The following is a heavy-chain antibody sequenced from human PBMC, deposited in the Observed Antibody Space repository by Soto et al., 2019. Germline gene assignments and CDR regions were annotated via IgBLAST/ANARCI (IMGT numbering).Heavy chain of an antibody. CDR2: IIPIFGPA. J-gene: IGHJ4*02. D-gene: IGHD2-15*01. Sequence: SEEVSCKASGGTFSSYSISWVRQAPGQGLGWMGGIIPIFGPANSAQKFQGRVTITADKSTSTAYMELSSLGSEDTAVYYCARGGPEVCSGGSCFWGPIDYWGQGTLGNVFS. CDR1: GGTFSSYS. CDR3: ARGGPEVCSGGSCFWGPIDY. V-gene: IGHV1-69*06.